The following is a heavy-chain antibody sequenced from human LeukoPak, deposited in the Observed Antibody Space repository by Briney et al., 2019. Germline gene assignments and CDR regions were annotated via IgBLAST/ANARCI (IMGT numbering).Heavy chain of an antibody. V-gene: IGHV3-21*01. CDR2: ISSSSSYI. D-gene: IGHD3-22*01. J-gene: IGHJ3*02. CDR1: GFTFSSYS. CDR3: ARDLSLGFGSSGCLDAFDI. Sequence: GGSLRLSCAASGFTFSSYSMNWVRQAPGKGLEWVSSISSSSSYIYYADSVKGRFTISRDNAKNSLYLQMNSLRAEDTAVYYCARDLSLGFGSSGCLDAFDIWGQGTMVTVSS.